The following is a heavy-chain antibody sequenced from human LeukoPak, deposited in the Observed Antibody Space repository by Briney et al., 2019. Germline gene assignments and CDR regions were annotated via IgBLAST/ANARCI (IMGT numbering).Heavy chain of an antibody. CDR1: GYTFTGYY. CDR2: INPNSGGT. Sequence: GASVKVSCKASGYTFTGYYMHWVRQAPGQGLEWMGWINPNSGGTNYAQKFQGRVTMTRDTSISTAYMELSRLRSDDTAVYYCARVGCGSTSCFSNGYFYFDYWGQGTLVTVSS. CDR3: ARVGCGSTSCFSNGYFYFDY. J-gene: IGHJ4*02. D-gene: IGHD2-2*01. V-gene: IGHV1-2*02.